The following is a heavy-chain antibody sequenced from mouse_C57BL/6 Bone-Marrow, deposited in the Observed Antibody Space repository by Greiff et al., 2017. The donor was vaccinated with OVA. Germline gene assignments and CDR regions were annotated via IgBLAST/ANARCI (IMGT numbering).Heavy chain of an antibody. V-gene: IGHV2-2*01. J-gene: IGHJ4*01. D-gene: IGHD1-1*01. Sequence: VKVVESGPGLVQPSQSLSITCTVSGFSLTSYGVHWVRQSPGKGLEWLGVIWSGGSTDYNAAFISRLSISKDNSKSQVFFKMNSLQADDTAIYYCARENYYGSSYSKDYAMDYWGQGTSVTVSS. CDR1: GFSLTSYG. CDR2: IWSGGST. CDR3: ARENYYGSSYSKDYAMDY.